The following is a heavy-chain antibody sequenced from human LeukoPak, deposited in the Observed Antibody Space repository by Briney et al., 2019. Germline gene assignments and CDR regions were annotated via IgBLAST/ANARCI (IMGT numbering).Heavy chain of an antibody. CDR2: INAGNGNT. Sequence: AASVKVSSKASGYTFTSYAMHWVRQAPGQRPEWMGWINAGNGNTKYSQKFQGRVTITRDTSASTAYMELSSLRPEDTAVYYCARVQSAYCSSSSCYGGYFDYWGQGTLVTVSS. CDR3: ARVQSAYCSSSSCYGGYFDY. J-gene: IGHJ4*02. V-gene: IGHV1-3*01. D-gene: IGHD2-2*01. CDR1: GYTFTSYA.